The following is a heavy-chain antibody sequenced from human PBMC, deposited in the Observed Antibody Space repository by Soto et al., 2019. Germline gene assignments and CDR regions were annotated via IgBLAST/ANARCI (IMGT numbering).Heavy chain of an antibody. CDR1: GGSISSYY. D-gene: IGHD1-1*01. CDR3: ARRAGTTFDH. J-gene: IGHJ4*02. V-gene: IGHV4-59*08. CDR2: IYYSGST. Sequence: SETLSLTCTVSGGSISSYYWSWIRQPPGKGLEWIGYIYYSGSTNYNPSLKSRVTISVDTSKNQFSLKLSSVTAAGTAVYYCARRAGTTFDHWGQGTLVTVSS.